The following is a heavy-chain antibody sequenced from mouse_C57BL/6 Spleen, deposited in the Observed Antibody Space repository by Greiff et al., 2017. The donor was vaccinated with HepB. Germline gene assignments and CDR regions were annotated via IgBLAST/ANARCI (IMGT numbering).Heavy chain of an antibody. CDR1: GFTFSDFY. J-gene: IGHJ1*03. V-gene: IGHV7-1*01. CDR3: ARDSLPYWYFDV. CDR2: SRNKANDYTT. Sequence: EVKLMESGGGLVQSGRSLRLSCATSGFTFSDFYMEWVRQAPGKGLEWIAASRNKANDYTTEYSASVKGRFIVSRDTSQSILYLQMNALRAEDTAIYYCARDSLPYWYFDVWGTGTTVTVSS.